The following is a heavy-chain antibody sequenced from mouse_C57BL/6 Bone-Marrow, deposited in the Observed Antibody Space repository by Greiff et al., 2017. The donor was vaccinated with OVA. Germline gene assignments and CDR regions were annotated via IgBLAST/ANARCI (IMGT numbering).Heavy chain of an antibody. D-gene: IGHD2-5*01. Sequence: EVKLMESGGGLVQPGGSLKLSCAASGFTFSDYYMYWVRQTPEKRLEWVAYISNGGGSTYYPDTVQGRFTISRDNAKNTLYLQMSRLKSEDTAMYYCARRGSNYVFDYGGQGTTPTVSS. V-gene: IGHV5-12*01. J-gene: IGHJ2*01. CDR1: GFTFSDYY. CDR2: ISNGGGST. CDR3: ARRGSNYVFDY.